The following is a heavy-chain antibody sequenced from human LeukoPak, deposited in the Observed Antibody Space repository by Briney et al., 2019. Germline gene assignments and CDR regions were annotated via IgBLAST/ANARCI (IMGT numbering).Heavy chain of an antibody. V-gene: IGHV3-9*03. J-gene: IGHJ4*02. CDR3: AKGYSSSWYAPYFDY. D-gene: IGHD6-13*01. Sequence: PGGSLRLSCAASGFTFDDYAMHWVRQAPGKGLEWVSGISWNSGSIGYADSVKGRFTISRDNAKNSLYLQMNSLKVEDMALYYCAKGYSSSWYAPYFDYWGQGTLVTVSS. CDR1: GFTFDDYA. CDR2: ISWNSGSI.